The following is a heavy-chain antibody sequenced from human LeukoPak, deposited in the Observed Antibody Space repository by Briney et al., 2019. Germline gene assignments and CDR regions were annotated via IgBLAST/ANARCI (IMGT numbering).Heavy chain of an antibody. CDR1: GFTFSNYA. V-gene: IGHV3-7*01. J-gene: IGHJ4*02. Sequence: PGGSLRLSCEASGFTFSNYAIFWVRQAPGKGLEWVANIKQDGSEKYYVDSVKGRFTISRDNAKNSLYLQMNSLRAEDTAVYYCAREFCSSTNCYFDYWGQGTLVTVSS. D-gene: IGHD2-2*01. CDR3: AREFCSSTNCYFDY. CDR2: IKQDGSEK.